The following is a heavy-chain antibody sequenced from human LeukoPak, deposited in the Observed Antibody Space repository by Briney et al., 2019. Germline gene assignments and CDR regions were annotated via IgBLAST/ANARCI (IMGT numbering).Heavy chain of an antibody. V-gene: IGHV3-30*04. J-gene: IGHJ4*02. CDR2: ISYDGSNK. CDR1: GFTFGSYA. Sequence: GGSLRLSCAASGFTFGSYAMHWVRQAPGKGLEWVAVISYDGSNKYYADSVKGRFTISRDNSKNTLYLQMNSLRAEDTAVYYCARDGITKATDYWGQGTLVTVSS. D-gene: IGHD3-10*01. CDR3: ARDGITKATDY.